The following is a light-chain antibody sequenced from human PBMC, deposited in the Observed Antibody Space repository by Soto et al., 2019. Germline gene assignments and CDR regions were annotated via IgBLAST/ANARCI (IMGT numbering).Light chain of an antibody. CDR1: NSDIGGYDY. CDR2: DVN. J-gene: IGLJ2*01. V-gene: IGLV2-14*03. Sequence: QSALTQPASVSGSPGQSITISCSGTNSDIGGYDYVSWYQHHPGKAPRLLIYDVNNWPSGVSDRFSGSKSGNTASLTISGLQAEDEAAYYCSSYTTTTPVVFGGGTKLTVL. CDR3: SSYTTTTPVV.